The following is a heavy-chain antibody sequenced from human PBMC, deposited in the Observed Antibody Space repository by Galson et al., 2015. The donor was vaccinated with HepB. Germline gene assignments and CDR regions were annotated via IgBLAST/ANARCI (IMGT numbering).Heavy chain of an antibody. V-gene: IGHV3-33*07. CDR1: EFIFSSYG. J-gene: IGHJ3*01. CDR2: IWYDGRNK. Sequence: SLRLSCAASEFIFSSYGMYWVRQAPGKGLEWVVLIWYDGRNKYYTDSVKGRFTISRDNSKNTLYLHMNNLRIEDTAVYFCARGAATTETPSAFDVWGQGTMVIVSS. CDR3: ARGAATTETPSAFDV. D-gene: IGHD4-17*01.